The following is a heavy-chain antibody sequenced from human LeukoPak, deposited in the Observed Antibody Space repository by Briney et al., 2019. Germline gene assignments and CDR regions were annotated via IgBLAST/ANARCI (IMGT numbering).Heavy chain of an antibody. Sequence: ASVKVSCKASGYTFTGYYMHWVRQAPGQGLESMGWFNLNSGGTNYAQKFQGRVTMTRDTSISTAYMELSRLRSDDTAVYYCARTGAAAIDFDYWGQGTLVTVSS. CDR1: GYTFTGYY. V-gene: IGHV1-2*02. CDR2: FNLNSGGT. J-gene: IGHJ4*02. D-gene: IGHD2-2*02. CDR3: ARTGAAAIDFDY.